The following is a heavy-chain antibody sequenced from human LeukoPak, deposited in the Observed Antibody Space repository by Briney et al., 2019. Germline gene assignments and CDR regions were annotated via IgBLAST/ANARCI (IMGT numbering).Heavy chain of an antibody. D-gene: IGHD6-19*01. CDR2: MNPNSGNT. CDR1: GYTFTSYD. CDR3: ARVVYSSGWYGPGNNWFDP. V-gene: IGHV1-8*01. Sequence: GASVKVSCKASGYTFTSYDINWVRQATGQGLERMGWMNPNSGNTGYAQKFQGRVTMTRNTSISTAYMELSSLRSEDTAVYYCARVVYSSGWYGPGNNWFDPWGQGTLVTVSS. J-gene: IGHJ5*02.